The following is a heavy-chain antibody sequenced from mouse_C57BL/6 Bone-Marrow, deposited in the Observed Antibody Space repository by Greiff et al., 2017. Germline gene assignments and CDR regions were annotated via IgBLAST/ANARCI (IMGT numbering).Heavy chain of an antibody. V-gene: IGHV1-4*01. J-gene: IGHJ4*01. CDR3: ARSYSYYAMDY. D-gene: IGHD1-1*01. Sequence: QVQLQQSGAELARPGASVKMSCTASGYTFTSYTMHWVKQRPGQGLEWIGYINPSSGYTKYNQKFKDKATLTADKSSSTAYMQLSSLTSEDSAVYYCARSYSYYAMDYWGQGTSVTVSS. CDR2: INPSSGYT. CDR1: GYTFTSYT.